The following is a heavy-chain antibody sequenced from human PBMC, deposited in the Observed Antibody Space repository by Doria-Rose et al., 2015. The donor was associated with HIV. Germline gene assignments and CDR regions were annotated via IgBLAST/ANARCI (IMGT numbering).Heavy chain of an antibody. Sequence: QVTLKESGPVLVKPTETLTLTCTVSGVSLSSPGMGVSWIRQPPGKALEWLANIFSDDEGSYKTSLKSRLTISRCTSKSQVVLTMTDMDHVDTATYYCARIKSSRWYHKYYFDFWGQGTLVIVSA. CDR3: ARIKSSRWYHKYYFDF. J-gene: IGHJ4*02. CDR2: IFSDDEG. D-gene: IGHD6-13*01. CDR1: GVSLSSPGMG. V-gene: IGHV2-26*01.